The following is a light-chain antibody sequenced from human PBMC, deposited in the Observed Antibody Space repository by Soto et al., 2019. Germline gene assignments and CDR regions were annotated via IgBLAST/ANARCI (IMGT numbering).Light chain of an antibody. CDR2: GVS. J-gene: IGLJ2*01. CDR3: SSYTSTNTLV. Sequence: QSVLTQPASVSGSPGQSITISCTGTSSDVGDYNYVSWYQQHPGKAPKLIIYGVSNRPSGISNRFSGSKSGNTASLTISGLQAEDEADYYCSSYTSTNTLVFGGGTKLIVL. CDR1: SSDVGDYNY. V-gene: IGLV2-14*01.